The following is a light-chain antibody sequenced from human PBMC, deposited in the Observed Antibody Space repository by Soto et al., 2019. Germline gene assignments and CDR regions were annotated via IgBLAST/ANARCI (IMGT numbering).Light chain of an antibody. CDR1: SSDIGTYTR. CDR3: CSYAGSYTLYV. Sequence: QSALTQPASVSGSPGQSITISCIGTSSDIGTYTRVSWYQQPPGTAPKLIIYDVSKRPSGVPDRFSGSKSGNMASLTISGLQAEDEADYYCCSYAGSYTLYVFGTGTKVTVL. CDR2: DVS. J-gene: IGLJ1*01. V-gene: IGLV2-11*01.